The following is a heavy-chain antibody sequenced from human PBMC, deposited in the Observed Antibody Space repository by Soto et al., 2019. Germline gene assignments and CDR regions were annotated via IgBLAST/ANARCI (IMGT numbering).Heavy chain of an antibody. D-gene: IGHD6-13*01. V-gene: IGHV4-39*07. Sequence: SETLSLTCTVSGGSISSSSYYWGWIRQPPGKGLEWIGSIYYSGSTYYNPSLKSRVTISRDNSKNTLYLQMNSLRAEDTAVYYCAKDLAYSSWPPSSNEVDPWGQGTLVTVSS. J-gene: IGHJ5*02. CDR3: AKDLAYSSWPPSSNEVDP. CDR1: GGSISSSSYY. CDR2: IYYSGST.